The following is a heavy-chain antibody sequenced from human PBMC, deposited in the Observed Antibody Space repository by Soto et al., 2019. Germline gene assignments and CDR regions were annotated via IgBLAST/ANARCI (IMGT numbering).Heavy chain of an antibody. V-gene: IGHV3-7*01. J-gene: IGHJ4*02. Sequence: GPLRLSCGASGVTFSDFWVSWVRQAPGRRLERVANIKQDGGEIYYVDSVRGRFTISRDNAKNSVFLQMDSLRAEDTAVYYCAREREFHDSGALGNWGPGTLVTVSS. D-gene: IGHD3-22*01. CDR1: GVTFSDFW. CDR3: AREREFHDSGALGN. CDR2: IKQDGGEI.